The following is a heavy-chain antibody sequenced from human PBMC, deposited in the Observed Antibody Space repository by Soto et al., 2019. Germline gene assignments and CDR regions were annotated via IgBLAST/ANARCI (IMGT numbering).Heavy chain of an antibody. Sequence: SETLSLTCTVSGGSISSGGYYWSWIRQHPGKGLEWIGYIYYSGSTYYNPSLKSRVTISVDTSKNQFSLKLSSVTAADTAVYYCARDGMDSQIIEYFQHWGQGTLVTVSS. CDR3: ARDGMDSQIIEYFQH. J-gene: IGHJ1*01. V-gene: IGHV4-31*03. CDR1: GGSISSGGYY. CDR2: IYYSGST.